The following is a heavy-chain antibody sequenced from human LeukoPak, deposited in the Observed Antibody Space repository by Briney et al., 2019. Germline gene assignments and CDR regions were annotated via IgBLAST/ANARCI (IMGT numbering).Heavy chain of an antibody. CDR2: IYHSGST. D-gene: IGHD3-3*01. CDR1: GYSISSGYY. CDR3: ATRGYDFWSGYHDYFDY. Sequence: PSETLSLTCAVSGYSISSGYYRGWIRQPPGQGLEWIGSIYHSGSTYYNPSLKSRVTISVDTSKNQFSLKLSSVTAAGTAVYYCATRGYDFWSGYHDYFDYWGQGTLVTVSS. J-gene: IGHJ4*02. V-gene: IGHV4-38-2*01.